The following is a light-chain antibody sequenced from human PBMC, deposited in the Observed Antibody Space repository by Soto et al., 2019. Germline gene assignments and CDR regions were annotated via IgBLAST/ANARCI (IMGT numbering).Light chain of an antibody. CDR1: QSISNN. CDR2: GAS. Sequence: EVVMTQSPATLSVSPGERATLSCRASQSISNNLAWYQQKPGQAPRLLIFGASTRATGVPARFSGSGSGTEFILTISSPQSEDFATYYCQHFNNWPPELTFGGGTKVEIK. J-gene: IGKJ4*01. V-gene: IGKV3-15*01. CDR3: QHFNNWPPELT.